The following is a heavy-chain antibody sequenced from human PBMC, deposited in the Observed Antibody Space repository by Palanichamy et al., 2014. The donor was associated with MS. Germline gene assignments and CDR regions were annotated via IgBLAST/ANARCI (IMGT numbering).Heavy chain of an antibody. J-gene: IGHJ4*02. D-gene: IGHD5-18*01. V-gene: IGHV3-30*02. CDR2: IHYDGVNK. CDR3: AKDIGGYTYGGSFDY. CDR1: GFSFSAYG. Sequence: QVQLVESGGGVVQPGGSLRLSCAASGFSFSAYGIHWVRQAPGKGLEWVAFIHYDGVNKYYADSVKGRFTISRDSSRNTLYLQMDSLRAEDTALYYCAKDIGGYTYGGSFDYWGQGTLVTVSS.